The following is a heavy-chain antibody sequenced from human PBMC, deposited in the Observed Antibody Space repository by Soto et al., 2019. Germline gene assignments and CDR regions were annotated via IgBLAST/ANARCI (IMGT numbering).Heavy chain of an antibody. D-gene: IGHD6-19*01. V-gene: IGHV1-69*13. CDR2: IIPIFGTA. J-gene: IGHJ4*02. CDR1: GGTFSSYA. CDR3: ARVSKVAVAGIAGYYFDY. Sequence: GASVKVSCKASGGTFSSYAISWVRQAPGQGLEWMGGIIPIFGTANYAQKFQGRVTITADESTSTAYMELSSLRSEDTAVYYCARVSKVAVAGIAGYYFDYWGQGTLVTVSS.